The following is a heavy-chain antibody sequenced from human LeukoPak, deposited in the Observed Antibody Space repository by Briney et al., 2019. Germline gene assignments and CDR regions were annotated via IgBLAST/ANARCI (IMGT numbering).Heavy chain of an antibody. CDR3: AKWPEGATPAFQY. CDR2: ISGSGGVT. J-gene: IGHJ4*01. Sequence: GSPTLFNAASEITVYRYAMNFGRRGLGKKQKWVSTISGSGGVTYSPDSVRGRFTTSRDNSKNTLHLQMDSLRAEDTAIYYCAKWPEGATPAFQYWVLGTLGTVSS. V-gene: IGHV3-23*01. D-gene: IGHD1-26*01. CDR1: EITVYRYA.